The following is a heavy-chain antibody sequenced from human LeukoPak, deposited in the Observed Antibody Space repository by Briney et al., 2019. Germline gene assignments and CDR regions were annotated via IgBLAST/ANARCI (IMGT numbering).Heavy chain of an antibody. Sequence: SETLSLTCTVSGGSISSGSYYWSWIRQPAGKGLEWIGRINPSGTTNYSPSLKSRVTISVDTSKNQFSLKLSSVTAADTAVYYCASGSSGGYNYWGQGTLVTVSS. J-gene: IGHJ4*02. CDR3: ASGSSGGYNY. CDR2: INPSGTT. D-gene: IGHD1-26*01. CDR1: GGSISSGSYY. V-gene: IGHV4-61*02.